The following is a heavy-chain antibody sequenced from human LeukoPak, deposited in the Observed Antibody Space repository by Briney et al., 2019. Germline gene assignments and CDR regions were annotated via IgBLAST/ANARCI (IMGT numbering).Heavy chain of an antibody. D-gene: IGHD1-26*01. CDR2: ISAYNGNT. J-gene: IGHJ4*02. V-gene: IGHV1-18*01. CDR3: ARVQVGATDY. CDR1: VYTFTTYG. Sequence: ASVKVSSTASVYTFTTYGISWVRQAPGQGVEWMGWISAYNGNTNYAQKLQGRVTMTTDTSTSTAYMELRSLRSDDTAVYYCARVQVGATDYWGQGTLVTVSS.